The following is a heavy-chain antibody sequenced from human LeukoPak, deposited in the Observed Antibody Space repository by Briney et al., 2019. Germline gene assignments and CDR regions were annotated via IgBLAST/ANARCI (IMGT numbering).Heavy chain of an antibody. D-gene: IGHD2-21*02. V-gene: IGHV3-7*01. CDR1: GFTFSSYW. CDR3: ARDPMVTARFFDI. CDR2: IKQDGSEK. J-gene: IGHJ3*02. Sequence: GGSLRLSCAASGFTFSSYWMSWVRQAPGKGLEWVANIKQDGSEKYYVDSVKGRFTISRGNAKNSLYLQMNSLRAEDTAVYYCARDPMVTARFFDIWGQGTMVTVSS.